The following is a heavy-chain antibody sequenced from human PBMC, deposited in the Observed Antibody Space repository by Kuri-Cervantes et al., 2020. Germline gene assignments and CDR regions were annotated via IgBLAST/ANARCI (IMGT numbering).Heavy chain of an antibody. CDR1: GGSINSGSYF. Sequence: SETLSLTCTVSGGSINSGSYFWGWIRQPPGKGLEWIGYSHYSGSTFYNTPLKSRVTISVDTSKNQFSLKLTSVTAADTAVYYCARSRTAARRSWFDPWGQGTLVTVSS. CDR3: ARSRTAARRSWFDP. CDR2: SHYSGST. D-gene: IGHD6-6*01. V-gene: IGHV4-39*01. J-gene: IGHJ5*02.